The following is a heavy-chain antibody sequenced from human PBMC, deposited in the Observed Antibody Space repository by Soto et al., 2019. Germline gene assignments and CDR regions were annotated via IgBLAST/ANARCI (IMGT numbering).Heavy chain of an antibody. V-gene: IGHV1-69*06. J-gene: IGHJ6*02. CDR1: GGTFSSYA. D-gene: IGHD6-13*01. Sequence: SVKVSCKASGGTFSSYAISWVRQAPGQGLEWMGGIIPIFGTANYAQKFQGRVTITADKSTSTAYMELSSLRSEDTAVYYCARDNLGRGYSSSWPTYYYYGMDVWGQGTTVTVSS. CDR2: IIPIFGTA. CDR3: ARDNLGRGYSSSWPTYYYYGMDV.